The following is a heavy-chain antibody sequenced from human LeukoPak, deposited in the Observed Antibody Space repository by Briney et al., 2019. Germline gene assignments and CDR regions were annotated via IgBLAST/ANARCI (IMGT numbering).Heavy chain of an antibody. D-gene: IGHD5-24*01. CDR3: ARLSREGYKTRDY. V-gene: IGHV5-51*01. CDR2: IYPGDSDT. CDR1: GYTFTSYW. Sequence: GESLKISCKGSGYTFTSYWIGWLRQMPGKGLECMGIIYPGDSDTRYSSSFQGQVTMSADKSISTAYLQWSRLKASDTEMYYCARLSREGYKTRDYWGQGNVVSVSS. J-gene: IGHJ4*02.